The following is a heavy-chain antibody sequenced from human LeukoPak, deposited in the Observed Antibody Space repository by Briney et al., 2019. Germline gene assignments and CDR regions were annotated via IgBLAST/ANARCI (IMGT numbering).Heavy chain of an antibody. CDR3: FAHDYYDSSGYPPLC. J-gene: IGHJ4*01. V-gene: IGHV3-21*01. CDR2: ISSSSSYI. D-gene: IGHD3-22*01. CDR1: GLTFSSYS. Sequence: GGSLRLSCAASGLTFSSYSMNWVRQAPGKGLEWVSSISSSSSYIYYADSVKGRFTISRDNAKNSLYLQMNSLRAEDTAVYYCFAHDYYDSSGYPPLCWGQGTLVTVSS.